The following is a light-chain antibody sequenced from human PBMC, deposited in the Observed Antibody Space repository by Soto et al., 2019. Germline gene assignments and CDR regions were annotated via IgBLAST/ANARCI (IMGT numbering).Light chain of an antibody. CDR2: DAS. J-gene: IGKJ4*01. V-gene: IGKV3-11*01. CDR3: QQRNKWPPLT. Sequence: EVVLTQSPATLSLSPGDRATLSCRASETISSYLAWYHQKPGQAPRLLIYDASNRAAGIPARFSGSGSGTDFTLTISSLEPEDFGIYYCQQRNKWPPLTFCGGTKVEIK. CDR1: ETISSY.